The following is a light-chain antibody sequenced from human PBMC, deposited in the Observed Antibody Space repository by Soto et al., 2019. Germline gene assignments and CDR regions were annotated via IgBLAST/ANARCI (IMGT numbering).Light chain of an antibody. Sequence: DIQMTQSPSTLSAFVGDRVTITCRASQSITIWLAWYQQKPGKAPKLLMYKASSLEGGVPSRFSGSGSGTEFTLTISSLQPADSATYYCQQYKSHPLTFGGGTKVAIK. J-gene: IGKJ4*01. CDR3: QQYKSHPLT. CDR2: KAS. V-gene: IGKV1-5*03. CDR1: QSITIW.